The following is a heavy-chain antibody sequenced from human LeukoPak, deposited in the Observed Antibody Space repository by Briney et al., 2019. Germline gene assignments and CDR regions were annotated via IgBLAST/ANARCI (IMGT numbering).Heavy chain of an antibody. V-gene: IGHV4-39*01. CDR1: GGSISSSSYY. D-gene: IGHD3-3*01. CDR3: ARHRNQVILRFLEWTDDAFDI. CDR2: IYYSGST. Sequence: PSETLSLTCTVSGGSISSSSYYWGWIRQPPGKGLEWIGSIYYSGSTYYNPSLKSRVTISVDTSKNQFSLKLSSVTAADTAVYYCARHRNQVILRFLEWTDDAFDIWGQGTMVTVSS. J-gene: IGHJ3*02.